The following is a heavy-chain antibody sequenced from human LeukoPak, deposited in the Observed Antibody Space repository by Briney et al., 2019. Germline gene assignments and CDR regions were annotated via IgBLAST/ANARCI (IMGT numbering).Heavy chain of an antibody. Sequence: ASVKVSCKASGYTFTSYGISWVRRAPGQGLEWMGWISAYNGNTNYAQKLQGRVTMTTDTSTSTAYMELRSLRSDDTAVYYCARAWDIVVVPAAHTEPFDYWGQGTLVTVSS. J-gene: IGHJ4*02. CDR2: ISAYNGNT. CDR1: GYTFTSYG. V-gene: IGHV1-18*01. D-gene: IGHD2-2*01. CDR3: ARAWDIVVVPAAHTEPFDY.